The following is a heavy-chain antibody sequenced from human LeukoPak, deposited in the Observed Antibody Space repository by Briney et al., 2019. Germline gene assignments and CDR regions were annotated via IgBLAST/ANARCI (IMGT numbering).Heavy chain of an antibody. D-gene: IGHD6-25*01. V-gene: IGHV3-23*01. CDR1: GFTFSSSA. Sequence: PGGSLRLSCAASGFTFSSSAMSWVRQVPGKGLEWVSGISASGGSTYYADSVRGRFTISRDNSKNTLYLQMNSLRAEDTAVYYCARHRAEYYYGMDVWGQGTTVTVSS. J-gene: IGHJ6*02. CDR2: ISASGGST. CDR3: ARHRAEYYYGMDV.